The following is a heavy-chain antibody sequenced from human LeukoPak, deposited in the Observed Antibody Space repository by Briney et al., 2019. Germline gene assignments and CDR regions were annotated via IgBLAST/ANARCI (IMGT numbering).Heavy chain of an antibody. CDR3: AKAPVTSCRGAFCYPFDS. J-gene: IGHJ4*02. CDR2: MSSDGSNK. Sequence: GRSLRLSCAASGFTFSSYGMHWVRQAPGKGLEWVAVMSSDGSNKYYADSVRGRFTISRDNSRNTMYLQMNSLRAEDAAVYYCAKAPVTSCRGAFCYPFDSWGQGTLVTVSS. CDR1: GFTFSSYG. D-gene: IGHD2-15*01. V-gene: IGHV3-30*18.